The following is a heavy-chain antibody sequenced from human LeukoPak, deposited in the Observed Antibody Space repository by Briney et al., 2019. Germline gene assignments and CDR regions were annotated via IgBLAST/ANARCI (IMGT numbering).Heavy chain of an antibody. D-gene: IGHD4-11*01. J-gene: IGHJ5*01. CDR2: IYYSGST. CDR1: GGPISRGVYF. CDR3: ARADAFGNNNYLNWFDS. V-gene: IGHV4-31*03. Sequence: SQTLSLTCIVSGGPISRGVYFWTWIRQHPGKGLEWIGYIYYSGSTYYNPSLKSRLTISVDTSNNQFSLNLRSVTAADTAVYYCARADAFGNNNYLNWFDSWGQGILVTVSS.